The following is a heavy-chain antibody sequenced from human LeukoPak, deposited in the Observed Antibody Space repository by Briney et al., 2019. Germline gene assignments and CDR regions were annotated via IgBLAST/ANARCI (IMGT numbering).Heavy chain of an antibody. J-gene: IGHJ5*02. D-gene: IGHD3-10*01. Sequence: SETLSLTCAVSGDSISSGDYSWNWIRQPSGKGLEWIGYIFHSGHSYYNPSLKSRVTISVDRSKNQFSLRLTSVTAADTAIYYCARELWFVNAPGSWLDPWGQGTQVTVSS. V-gene: IGHV4-30-2*01. CDR2: IFHSGHS. CDR3: ARELWFVNAPGSWLDP. CDR1: GDSISSGDYS.